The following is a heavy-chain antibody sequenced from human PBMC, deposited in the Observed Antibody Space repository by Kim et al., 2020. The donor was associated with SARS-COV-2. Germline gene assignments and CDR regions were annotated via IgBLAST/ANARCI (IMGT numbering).Heavy chain of an antibody. CDR3: WSFDGNGLDV. V-gene: IGHV3-21*01. CDR1: RFTFPTYH. CDR2: ISFSGTYI. D-gene: IGHD3-9*01. Sequence: GGSLRLSCAASRFTFPTYHMNWVRQAPGKGLEWVSSISFSGTYIYYADSVRGRFTISRDNAKDSLSLQMNSLRAEDTGVYYCWSFDGNGLDVWGQGTTV. J-gene: IGHJ6*02.